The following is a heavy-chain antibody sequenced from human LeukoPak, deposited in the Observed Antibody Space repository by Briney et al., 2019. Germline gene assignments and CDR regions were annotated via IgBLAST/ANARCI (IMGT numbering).Heavy chain of an antibody. D-gene: IGHD2-2*01. CDR2: IYYSGST. V-gene: IGHV4-30-4*01. CDR3: ARRYQPYMWGMDV. CDR1: GGSISSGDYY. Sequence: SQTLSLTCTVSGGSISSGDYYWSWIRQPPGKGLEWIGYIYYSGSTYYNPSLKSRVTISVDTSKNQFSLKLSSVTAADAAVYYCARRYQPYMWGMDVWGQGTTVTVSS. J-gene: IGHJ6*02.